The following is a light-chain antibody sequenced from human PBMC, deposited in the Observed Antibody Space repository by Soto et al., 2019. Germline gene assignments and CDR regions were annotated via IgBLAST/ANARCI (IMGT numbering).Light chain of an antibody. CDR2: EVT. Sequence: QSVLTQPASVSGSPGQSIAISCTGSSSYVGGYNYVSWYQQHPGKAPQLIIYEVTNRPSGVSNRSSGSKSGNTASLTISGLQAEDEADYYCSSYTSSSTRVFGTGTKVTVL. CDR1: SSYVGGYNY. V-gene: IGLV2-14*01. CDR3: SSYTSSSTRV. J-gene: IGLJ1*01.